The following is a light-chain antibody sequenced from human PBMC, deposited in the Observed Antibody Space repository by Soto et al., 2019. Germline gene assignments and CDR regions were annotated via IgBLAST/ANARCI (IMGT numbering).Light chain of an antibody. V-gene: IGKV4-1*01. CDR1: QSVLYSSNNKNY. CDR2: WAS. J-gene: IGKJ2*01. Sequence: DIVMTQSPDSLAVSLGERATINCKSSQSVLYSSNNKNYLAWYQQRPGQPPKLLIYWASTRESGVPDRFSGSGSGTDFTLTISSLQAEDVAVYYCQQYHSIPPTFGQGTKLEIK. CDR3: QQYHSIPPT.